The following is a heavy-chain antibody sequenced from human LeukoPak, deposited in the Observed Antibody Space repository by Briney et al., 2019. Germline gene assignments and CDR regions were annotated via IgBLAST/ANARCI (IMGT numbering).Heavy chain of an antibody. CDR2: INPNSGGT. CDR1: GGTFSSYA. Sequence: GASVKVSCKASGGTFSSYAISRVRQAPGQGLEWMGWINPNSGGTNYAQKFQGRVTMTRDTSISTAYMELSRLRSDDTAVYYCAIQEGYWGQGTLVTVSS. V-gene: IGHV1-2*02. J-gene: IGHJ4*02. CDR3: AIQEGY.